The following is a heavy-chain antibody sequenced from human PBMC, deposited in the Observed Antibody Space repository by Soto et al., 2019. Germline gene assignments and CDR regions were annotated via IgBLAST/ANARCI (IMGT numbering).Heavy chain of an antibody. Sequence: XETLSLTCTVSGCSISSYYWSWIRQPPGKGLEWIGYIYYSGSTNYNPSLKSRVTISVDTSKNQFSLKLSSVTAADTAVYYCARSTGGSYSFDYWGQGTLVTVSS. CDR2: IYYSGST. D-gene: IGHD1-26*01. CDR1: GCSISSYY. V-gene: IGHV4-59*01. J-gene: IGHJ4*02. CDR3: ARSTGGSYSFDY.